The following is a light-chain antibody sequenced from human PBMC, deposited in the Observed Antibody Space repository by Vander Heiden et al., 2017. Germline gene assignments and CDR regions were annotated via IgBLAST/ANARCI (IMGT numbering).Light chain of an antibody. Sequence: PGTLSLSPGDRATLSCRASQSVISRYLAWYQQKPGKAPRLLIYGASSRASGTPDRFSGSGSGTDFTLTISSLEPEDFAVYYCQQCGSSPPWTFGQGTKVEIK. CDR1: QSVISRY. CDR2: GAS. CDR3: QQCGSSPPWT. V-gene: IGKV3-20*01. J-gene: IGKJ1*01.